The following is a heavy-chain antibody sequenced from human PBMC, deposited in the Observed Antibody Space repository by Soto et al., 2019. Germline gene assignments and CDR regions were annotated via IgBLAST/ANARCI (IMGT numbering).Heavy chain of an antibody. Sequence: GGSLRLSCAASGFTFSSHAMSWVRQAPGKGLEWASAISGSGGSTYYADSVKGRFTISRDNSKNTLYLQMNSLRAEDTAVYYCASSGYYLRSWFDPWGQGTLVTVSS. CDR2: ISGSGGST. CDR3: ASSGYYLRSWFDP. CDR1: GFTFSSHA. J-gene: IGHJ5*01. D-gene: IGHD3-22*01. V-gene: IGHV3-23*01.